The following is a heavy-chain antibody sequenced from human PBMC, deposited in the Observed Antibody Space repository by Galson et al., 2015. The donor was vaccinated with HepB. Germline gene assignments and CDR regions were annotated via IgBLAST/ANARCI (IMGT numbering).Heavy chain of an antibody. Sequence: SLRLSCAASEFTFSKYSMNWVRQAPGKGLEWVSSIGSSTTYIYYADSVKGRFTISRDNAKNSLYLQMNSLRAEDTAVYFCATGYFYDPSGYKYWGQGTLVTVSS. CDR1: EFTFSKYS. V-gene: IGHV3-21*01. CDR3: ATGYFYDPSGYKY. D-gene: IGHD3-22*01. CDR2: IGSSTTYI. J-gene: IGHJ4*02.